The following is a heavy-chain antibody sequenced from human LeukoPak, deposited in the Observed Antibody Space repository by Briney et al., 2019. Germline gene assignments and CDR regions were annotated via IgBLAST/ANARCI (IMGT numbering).Heavy chain of an antibody. CDR1: GFTFSSFG. V-gene: IGHV3-53*01. CDR2: IYSGGST. D-gene: IGHD4-17*01. CDR3: VRGDYGDYTLFDY. Sequence: GGSLRLSCAASGFTFSSFGMSWVRQAPGKGLEWVSVIYSGGSTYYADSVKGRFTISRDNSKNTLYLQMNSLRAEDTAVYYCVRGDYGDYTLFDYWGQGTLVTVSS. J-gene: IGHJ4*02.